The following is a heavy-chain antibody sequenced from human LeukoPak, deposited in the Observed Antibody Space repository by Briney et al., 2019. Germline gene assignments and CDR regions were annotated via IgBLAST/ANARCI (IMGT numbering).Heavy chain of an antibody. J-gene: IGHJ4*02. Sequence: GGSLRLSCAASGFTFDDYGMSWVRQAPGKGLEWVPGINWNGGGTGYGDSVKGRFTISRDNAKNSLYLQMNSLRAEDTALYHCARGGVSSSSIPYFDYWGQGTLVTVSS. CDR1: GFTFDDYG. CDR3: ARGGVSSSSIPYFDY. D-gene: IGHD6-6*01. V-gene: IGHV3-20*01. CDR2: INWNGGGT.